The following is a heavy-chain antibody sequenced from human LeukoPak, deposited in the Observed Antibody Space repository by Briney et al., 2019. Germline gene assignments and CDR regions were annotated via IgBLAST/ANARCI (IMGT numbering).Heavy chain of an antibody. V-gene: IGHV3-23*01. Sequence: GGSLRLSCAASGFTFSSYAMSWARQVPGKGLEWVSAISGSGGSTYYADSVKGRFTISRDNSKNTLYLQMNSLRAEDTAVYYCAKDRGYYGSGKLDWGQGTLVTVSS. CDR2: ISGSGGST. J-gene: IGHJ4*02. D-gene: IGHD3-10*01. CDR1: GFTFSSYA. CDR3: AKDRGYYGSGKLD.